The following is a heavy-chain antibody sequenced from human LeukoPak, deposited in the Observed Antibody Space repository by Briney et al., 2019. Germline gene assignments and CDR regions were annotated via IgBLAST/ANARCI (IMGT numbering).Heavy chain of an antibody. CDR2: ISYDGSNK. V-gene: IGHV3-30*18. CDR3: AKNLGY. Sequence: PGGSLRLSCAASGFTFSSYGMHWVRQAPGKGLEWVAVISYDGSNKYYADSVKGRFTISRDNSKNTLYLQMNSPRAEDTAVYYCAKNLGYWGQGTLVTVSS. CDR1: GFTFSSYG. J-gene: IGHJ4*02.